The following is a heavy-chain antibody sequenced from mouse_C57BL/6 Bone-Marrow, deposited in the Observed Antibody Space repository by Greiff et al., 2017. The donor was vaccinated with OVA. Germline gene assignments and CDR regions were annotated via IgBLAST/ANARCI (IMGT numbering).Heavy chain of an antibody. Sequence: VQLKESGPELVKPGASVKISCKASGYSFTDYNMNWVKQSNGKSLEWIGVINPNYGTTIYNQKFKGKATLTVDQSSSTAYMQLNSLTSEDSAVYYCAFYYGSSYRYFDVWGTGTTVTVSS. CDR1: GYSFTDYN. J-gene: IGHJ1*03. CDR3: AFYYGSSYRYFDV. CDR2: INPNYGTT. D-gene: IGHD1-1*01. V-gene: IGHV1-39*01.